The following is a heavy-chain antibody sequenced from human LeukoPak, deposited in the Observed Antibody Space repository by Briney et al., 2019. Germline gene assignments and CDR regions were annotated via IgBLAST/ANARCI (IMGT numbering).Heavy chain of an antibody. CDR2: INHSGST. D-gene: IGHD6-19*01. CDR1: GGSFSGYY. V-gene: IGHV4-34*01. Sequence: SETLSLTCAVYGGSFSGYYWSWIRQPPGKGLEWIGEINHSGSTNYNPSLKSRVTISVDTSKNQFSLKLSSVTVADTAVYYCARGGRQWLVIDYWGQGTLVTVSS. CDR3: ARGGRQWLVIDY. J-gene: IGHJ4*02.